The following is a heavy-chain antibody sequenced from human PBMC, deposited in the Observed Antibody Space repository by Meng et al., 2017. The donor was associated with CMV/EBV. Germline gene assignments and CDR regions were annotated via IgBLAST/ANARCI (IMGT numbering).Heavy chain of an antibody. CDR3: ARGLKKNRDIVVVPAASRNAFDI. J-gene: IGHJ3*02. V-gene: IGHV4-34*01. D-gene: IGHD2-2*01. CDR2: INHSGST. Sequence: SETLSLTCAVYGGSFSGYYWSWIRQPPGKGLEWIGEINHSGSTNYNPSLKSRVTISVDTSKNQFSLKLSSVTAADTAVYYCARGLKKNRDIVVVPAASRNAFDIWGQETMVTVSS. CDR1: GGSFSGYY.